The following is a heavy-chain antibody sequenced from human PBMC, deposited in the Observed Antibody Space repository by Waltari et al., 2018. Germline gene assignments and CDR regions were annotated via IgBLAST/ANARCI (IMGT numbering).Heavy chain of an antibody. J-gene: IGHJ4*02. D-gene: IGHD6-6*01. Sequence: QLQLQESGPGLVKPSETLSLTCPVSGCSISRSSSYWGWIRQPPGKGLEGIGGIYYSGSTYYNPSFKSRVTISVDTSKNQFSLKLSSVTAADTAVYYCARHKLAARRGDPCRYYFDYWGQGTLVTVSS. V-gene: IGHV4-39*01. CDR1: GCSISRSSSY. CDR3: ARHKLAARRGDPCRYYFDY. CDR2: IYYSGST.